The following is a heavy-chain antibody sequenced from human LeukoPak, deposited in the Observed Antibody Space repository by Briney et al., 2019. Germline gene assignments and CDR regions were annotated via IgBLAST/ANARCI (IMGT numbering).Heavy chain of an antibody. CDR3: ARVFRGYYDSSGYYQDAFDI. D-gene: IGHD3-22*01. CDR1: GFTFSSYA. CDR2: ISSSSSYI. J-gene: IGHJ3*02. Sequence: PGGSLRLSCAASGFTFSSYAMSWVRQAPGKGLEWVSSISSSSSYIYYADSVKGRFTISRDNAKNSLYLQMNSLRAEDTAVYYCARVFRGYYDSSGYYQDAFDIWGQGTMVTVSS. V-gene: IGHV3-21*01.